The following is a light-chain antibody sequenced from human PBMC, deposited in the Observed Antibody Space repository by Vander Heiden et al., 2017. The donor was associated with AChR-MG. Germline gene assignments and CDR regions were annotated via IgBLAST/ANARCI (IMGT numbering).Light chain of an antibody. CDR1: QSVSSN. J-gene: IGKJ2*01. CDR3: QHYNNWLYT. V-gene: IGKV3-15*01. Sequence: DIVMTHSPATLSVSPGEPATLSCRASQSVSSNLAWYQQKPGQAPRLLIYGASTRATGIPARFSGSGSGTEFTLTISSLQSEDFAVYYCQHYNNWLYTFGQGTKLEI. CDR2: GAS.